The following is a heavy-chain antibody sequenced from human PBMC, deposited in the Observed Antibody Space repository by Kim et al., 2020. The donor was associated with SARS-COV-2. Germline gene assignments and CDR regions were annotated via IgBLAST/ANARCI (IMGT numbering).Heavy chain of an antibody. D-gene: IGHD4-17*01. V-gene: IGHV1-69*04. CDR3: ARSRADYPFRY. CDR1: GGTFSSYA. CDR2: IIPILGIA. Sequence: VKVSCKASGGTFSSYAISWVRQAPGQGLEWMGRIIPILGIANYAQKFQGRVTITADKSTSTAYMELSSLRSEDTAVYYFARSRADYPFRYWGQGTLVTVSS. J-gene: IGHJ4*02.